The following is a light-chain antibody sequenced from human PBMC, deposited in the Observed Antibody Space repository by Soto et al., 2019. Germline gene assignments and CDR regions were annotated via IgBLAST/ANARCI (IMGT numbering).Light chain of an antibody. CDR1: QGFGSP. V-gene: IGKV1D-13*01. Sequence: IQLRHCPSSLSHSVGDRVTISCCTSQGFGSPLARYQQTPGKAPRLLIYDGSTLQSGVPTRFSGSGSATNFTLTIRSLQAEDFATYCCQVVYDYLHCFGPGTKLDI. J-gene: IGKJ3*01. CDR2: DGS. CDR3: QVVYDYLHC.